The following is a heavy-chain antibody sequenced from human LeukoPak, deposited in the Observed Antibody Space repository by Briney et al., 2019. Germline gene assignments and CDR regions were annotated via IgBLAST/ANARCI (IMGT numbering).Heavy chain of an antibody. CDR1: GYTFTSYG. D-gene: IGHD3-22*01. CDR3: ASGGHYESSGYLDY. Sequence: GASVKVSCKASGYTFTSYGISWVRQAPGQGLEWMGWISAYNGNTNYVQKLQGRVTMTTDTSTSTAYMELRSLRSDDTAVYYCASGGHYESSGYLDYWGQGTLVTVSS. V-gene: IGHV1-18*01. CDR2: ISAYNGNT. J-gene: IGHJ4*02.